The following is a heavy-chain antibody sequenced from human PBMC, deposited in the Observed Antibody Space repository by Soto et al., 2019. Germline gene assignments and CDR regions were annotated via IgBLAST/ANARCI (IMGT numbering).Heavy chain of an antibody. D-gene: IGHD6-13*01. CDR3: ARKEAAAGDY. CDR2: IIPILGIA. V-gene: IGHV1-69*02. CDR1: GGTFSSYT. Sequence: QVQLVQSGAEVKKPGSSVKVSCKASGGTFSSYTISWVRQAPGQGLEWMGRIIPILGIANYAQKFQGRVTITADKSTSTAYMELSCLRSEDTAVYYCARKEAAAGDYWGQGTLVTVSS. J-gene: IGHJ4*02.